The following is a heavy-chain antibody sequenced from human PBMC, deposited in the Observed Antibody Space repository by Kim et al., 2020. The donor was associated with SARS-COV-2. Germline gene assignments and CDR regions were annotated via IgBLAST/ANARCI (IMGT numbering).Heavy chain of an antibody. CDR3: ARHLGAGGPYYFDY. D-gene: IGHD3-16*01. V-gene: IGHV4-39*01. J-gene: IGHJ4*02. Sequence: SETLSLTCTVSGGSISSSSYYWGWIRQPPGKGLEWIGSIYYSGSTYYNPSLKSRVTISVDTSKNQFSLKLSSVTAADTAVYYCARHLGAGGPYYFDYWGQGTLVTVSS. CDR2: IYYSGST. CDR1: GGSISSSSYY.